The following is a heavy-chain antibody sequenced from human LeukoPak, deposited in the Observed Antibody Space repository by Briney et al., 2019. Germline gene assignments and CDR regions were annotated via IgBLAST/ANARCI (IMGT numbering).Heavy chain of an antibody. Sequence: SETLSLTCVVSGGSISSTSYYWGWIRQPPGKGLEWIGSIYSSGSTFYNPSLKSRVTISVDTSKKQFSVKMSSVTAADTAVYYCARLTGPTSYFDYWGQGTLVTVSS. V-gene: IGHV4-39*07. J-gene: IGHJ4*02. CDR1: GGSISSTSYY. CDR2: IYSSGST. D-gene: IGHD7-27*01. CDR3: ARLTGPTSYFDY.